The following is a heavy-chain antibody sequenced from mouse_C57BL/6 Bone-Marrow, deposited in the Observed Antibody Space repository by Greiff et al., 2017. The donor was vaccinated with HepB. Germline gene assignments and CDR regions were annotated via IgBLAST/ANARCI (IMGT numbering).Heavy chain of an antibody. V-gene: IGHV5-4*01. CDR1: GFTFSSYA. D-gene: IGHD1-1*02. CDR3: AREGDYGYFDV. Sequence: EVQGVESGGGLVKPGGSLKLSCAASGFTFSSYAMSWVRQTPEKRLEWVATISDGGSYTYYPDNVKGRFTISRDNAKNNLYLQMSHLKSEDTAMYYCAREGDYGYFDVWGTGTTVTVSS. J-gene: IGHJ1*03. CDR2: ISDGGSYT.